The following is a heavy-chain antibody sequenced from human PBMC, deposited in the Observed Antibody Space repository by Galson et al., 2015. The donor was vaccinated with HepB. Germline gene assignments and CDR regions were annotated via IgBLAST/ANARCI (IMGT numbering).Heavy chain of an antibody. CDR2: IIPIFGTA. D-gene: IGHD6-13*01. J-gene: IGHJ6*03. CDR3: TITNHPEPTAKYSSSWYYYYYYYYMDV. V-gene: IGHV1-69*13. CDR1: GGTFSSYA. Sequence: SVKVSCKASGGTFSSYAISWVRQAPGQGLEWMGGIIPIFGTANYAQKFQGRVTITADESTSTAYMELSSLRSEDTAVYYCTITNHPEPTAKYSSSWYYYYYYYYMDVWGKGTTVTVSS.